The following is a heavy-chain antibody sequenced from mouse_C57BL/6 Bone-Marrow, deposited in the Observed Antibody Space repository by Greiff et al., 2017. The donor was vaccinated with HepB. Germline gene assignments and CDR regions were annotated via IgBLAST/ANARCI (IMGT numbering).Heavy chain of an antibody. V-gene: IGHV2-2*01. CDR1: GFSLTSYG. Sequence: QVQLKESGPGLVQPSQSLSITCTVSGFSLTSYGVHWVRQSPGKGLEWLGVIWSGGSTDYNAAFISRLSISKDNSKSQVFFKMNSLQADDTAIYYCATRCGFAYWGQGTLVTVSA. CDR2: IWSGGST. J-gene: IGHJ3*01. CDR3: ATRCGFAY.